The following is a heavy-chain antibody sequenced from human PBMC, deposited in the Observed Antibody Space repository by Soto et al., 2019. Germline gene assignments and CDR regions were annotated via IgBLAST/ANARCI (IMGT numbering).Heavy chain of an antibody. CDR3: ARVHVMVVAGSTFDY. V-gene: IGHV4-38-2*01. CDR2: MYHGGTT. CDR1: GYSVSSDSY. D-gene: IGHD2-15*01. J-gene: IGHJ4*02. Sequence: SETLSLTCLVSGYSVSSDSYWAWMRQSPGKGLEWIVTMYHGGTTFYNPSLKSRVTMSLDTSKNQFSLKLSSVTDADTAIYYCARVHVMVVAGSTFDYWGQGIPVTVSS.